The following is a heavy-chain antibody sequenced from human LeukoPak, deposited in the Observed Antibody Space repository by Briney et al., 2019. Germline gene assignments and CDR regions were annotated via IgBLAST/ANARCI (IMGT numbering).Heavy chain of an antibody. J-gene: IGHJ4*02. Sequence: ASVKVSCKASGYTFTSYGISWVRQAPGQGLEWKGWISAYNGNTNYAQKLQGRVTMTRDMSTSTVYMELSSLRSEDTAVYYCARTTVAYGGNFLDYWGQGTLVTVSS. CDR1: GYTFTSYG. D-gene: IGHD4-23*01. CDR2: ISAYNGNT. CDR3: ARTTVAYGGNFLDY. V-gene: IGHV1-18*01.